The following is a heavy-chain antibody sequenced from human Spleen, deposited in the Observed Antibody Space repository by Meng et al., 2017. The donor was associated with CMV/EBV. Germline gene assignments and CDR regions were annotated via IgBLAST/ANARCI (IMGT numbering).Heavy chain of an antibody. CDR3: AREIVTTLDY. D-gene: IGHD4-11*01. CDR2: IYYCGST. V-gene: IGHV4-30-4*02. Sequence: SDTLSLTCTVSGGSISSADFYWSWIRQPPGKGLEWIGYIYYCGSTYYNPSLKGRVSISVDTSKNQFSLKVISVTAADTAVYYCAREIVTTLDYWGQGTLVTVSS. CDR1: GGSISSADFY. J-gene: IGHJ4*02.